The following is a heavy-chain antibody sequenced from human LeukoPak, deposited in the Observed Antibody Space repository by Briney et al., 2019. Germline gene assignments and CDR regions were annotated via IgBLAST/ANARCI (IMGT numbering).Heavy chain of an antibody. CDR1: GGSISSYY. D-gene: IGHD3-22*01. CDR3: ASHYDSSGEGFDY. Sequence: PSETLSPTCTVSGGSISSYYWSWIRQPPGKGLEWIGYIYYSGSTNYNPSLKSRVTISVDTSKNQFSLKLSSVTAADTAVYYCASHYDSSGEGFDYWGQGTLVTVSS. J-gene: IGHJ4*02. CDR2: IYYSGST. V-gene: IGHV4-59*08.